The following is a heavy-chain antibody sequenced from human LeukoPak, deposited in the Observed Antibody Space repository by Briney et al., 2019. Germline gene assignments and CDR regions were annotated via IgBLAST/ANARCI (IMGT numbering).Heavy chain of an antibody. CDR1: GYTFTSYG. V-gene: IGHV1-18*01. CDR3: ARAYGGNVRRGFDI. CDR2: ISAYSGNT. J-gene: IGHJ3*02. D-gene: IGHD4-23*01. Sequence: ASVKVSCKASGYTFTSYGISWVRQAPGQGLEWMGWISAYSGNTNYAQKLQGRVTMTTDTSTSTAYMELRSLRSDDTAVYYCARAYGGNVRRGFDIWGQGTMVTVSS.